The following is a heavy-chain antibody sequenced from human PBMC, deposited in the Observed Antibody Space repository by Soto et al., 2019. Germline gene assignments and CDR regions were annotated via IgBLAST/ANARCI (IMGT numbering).Heavy chain of an antibody. V-gene: IGHV4-34*01. Sequence: SETLSLTCAVYGGSFSGYYWSWIRQPPGKGLEWIGEVNHSGSTNYNPSLKSRVTISVDTSKNQFSLKLSSVTAADTAVYYCARVRVGMITFGGVIVGRPLGYWGQGTLVTVSS. CDR3: ARVRVGMITFGGVIVGRPLGY. D-gene: IGHD3-16*02. CDR1: GGSFSGYY. CDR2: VNHSGST. J-gene: IGHJ4*02.